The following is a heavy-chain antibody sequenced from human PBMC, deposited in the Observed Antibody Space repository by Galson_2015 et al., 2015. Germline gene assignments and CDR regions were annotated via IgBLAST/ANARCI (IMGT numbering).Heavy chain of an antibody. Sequence: SLRLSCAASGFAFGTYAMGWLRQAPGKGLEWVSSITGTSASTYYADSVRCRFTISRDNSKNTLYLQMNSLSAEDTAAYFCARRARYSSGSFDPWGQGTLVTVSS. J-gene: IGHJ5*02. V-gene: IGHV3-23*01. CDR3: ARRARYSSGSFDP. D-gene: IGHD5-18*01. CDR2: ITGTSAST. CDR1: GFAFGTYA.